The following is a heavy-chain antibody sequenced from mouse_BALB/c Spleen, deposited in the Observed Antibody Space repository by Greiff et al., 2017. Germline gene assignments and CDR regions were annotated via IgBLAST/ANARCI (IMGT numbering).Heavy chain of an antibody. D-gene: IGHD1-1*01. CDR1: GYTFTSYY. Sequence: QVQLQQSGAELVKPGASVKLSCKASGYTFTSYYMYWVKQRPGQGLEWIGEINPSNGGTNFNEKFKSKATLTADKSSSTAYMQLNSLTSEDSAVYFCKRPTVEDWGQGTTLTVSS. V-gene: IGHV1-53*01. J-gene: IGHJ2*01. CDR3: KRPTVED. CDR2: INPSNGGT.